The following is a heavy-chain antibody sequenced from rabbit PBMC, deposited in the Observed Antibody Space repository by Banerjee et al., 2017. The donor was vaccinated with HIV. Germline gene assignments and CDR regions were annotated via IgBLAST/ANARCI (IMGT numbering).Heavy chain of an antibody. D-gene: IGHD1-1*01. CDR1: GFSFSSKYY. J-gene: IGHJ2*01. Sequence: QEQLVESGGDLVKPGASLTLTCTASGFSFSSKYYMCWVRQAPGKGLEWIACIDAGSGGGTVYASWAKGRFTISKTSSTTVTLQMTSLTAADTATYFCARGGFAYASSSGYYTIDAFDPRGPGTLVTDS. CDR3: ARGGFAYASSSGYYTIDAFDP. CDR2: IDAGSGGGT. V-gene: IGHV1S45*01.